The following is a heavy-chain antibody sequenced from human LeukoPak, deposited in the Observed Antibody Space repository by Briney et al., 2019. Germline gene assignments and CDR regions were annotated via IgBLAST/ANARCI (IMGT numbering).Heavy chain of an antibody. J-gene: IGHJ4*02. V-gene: IGHV4-59*12. CDR3: ARGIADPYSFDS. Sequence: SETLSLTCTVSGGSISSYYWSWIRQPPGKGLEWIGYIYYSGSIKYNSSLKSRVTMSVDKSKNQFSLNLSSVTAVDTAVYYCARGIADPYSFDSWGQGILVTVSS. D-gene: IGHD6-13*01. CDR2: IYYSGSI. CDR1: GGSISSYY.